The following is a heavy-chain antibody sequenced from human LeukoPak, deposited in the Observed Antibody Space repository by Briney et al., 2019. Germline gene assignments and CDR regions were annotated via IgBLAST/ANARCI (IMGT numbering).Heavy chain of an antibody. D-gene: IGHD3-3*01. V-gene: IGHV4-59*08. CDR1: GVSISSNY. CDR3: ARHFYYDFWSGYYWPFWFDP. Sequence: NPSETLSLTCTVSGVSISSNYWSWIRQPPGKGLEWIGYIYYSGNTNYNPSLKSRVTISVDTSKNQFSLKLSSVTAADTAVYYCARHFYYDFWSGYYWPFWFDPWGQGTLVTVSS. CDR2: IYYSGNT. J-gene: IGHJ5*02.